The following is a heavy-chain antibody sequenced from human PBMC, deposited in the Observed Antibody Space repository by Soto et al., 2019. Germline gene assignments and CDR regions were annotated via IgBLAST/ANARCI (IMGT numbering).Heavy chain of an antibody. Sequence: SETLSLTCAVYGGSFSGYYWSWIRQPPGKGLEWIGEINHSGSTNYNPSLKSRVTISVDTSKNQFSLKMSSVTAANTAVYYCAILAKFFLTCYTSYYYMDVWGKGTTVTVSS. CDR1: GGSFSGYY. CDR3: AILAKFFLTCYTSYYYMDV. J-gene: IGHJ6*03. D-gene: IGHD3-9*01. CDR2: INHSGST. V-gene: IGHV4-34*01.